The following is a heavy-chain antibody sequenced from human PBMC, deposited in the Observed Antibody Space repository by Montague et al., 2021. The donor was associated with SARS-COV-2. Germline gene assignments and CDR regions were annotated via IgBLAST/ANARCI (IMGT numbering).Heavy chain of an antibody. Sequence: SRRLSCAASGFTFSSYSMNWVRQAPGKGLEWVSFISSSSSYIYYADPVKGRFTISRDNAKNSLYLQMNSLRAEDTAVYYCARASAPLYYYDSSGYIVNWGQGTLVTVSS. CDR1: GFTFSSYS. J-gene: IGHJ4*02. CDR3: ARASAPLYYYDSSGYIVN. D-gene: IGHD3-22*01. CDR2: ISSSSSYI. V-gene: IGHV3-21*01.